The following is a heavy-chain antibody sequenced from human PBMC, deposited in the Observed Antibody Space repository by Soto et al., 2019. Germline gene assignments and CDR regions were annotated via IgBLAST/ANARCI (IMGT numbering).Heavy chain of an antibody. J-gene: IGHJ6*03. Sequence: SQTLSLTCGIYGGSGSRNSAVWKWIRQSPSRGLEWLGRTYYRSKWYNDYAVSVKSRITINPDTSKNQFSLQLNSVTPEDTAVYYCASDAALYSSSSGYYYYMDVWGKGTTVTVSS. V-gene: IGHV6-1*01. CDR3: ASDAALYSSSSGYYYYMDV. CDR1: GGSGSRNSAV. D-gene: IGHD6-13*01. CDR2: TYYRSKWYN.